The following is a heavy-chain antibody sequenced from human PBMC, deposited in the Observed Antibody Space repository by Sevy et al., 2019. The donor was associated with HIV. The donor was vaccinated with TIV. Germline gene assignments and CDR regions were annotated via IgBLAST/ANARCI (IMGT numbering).Heavy chain of an antibody. Sequence: GGSLRLSCAATGFTFSSYSMNWVRQAPGKVLEWVSSISSSSSYIYYADSVKGRFTISRDNAKNSLYLQMISLRAEDTAVYYCARLEYQLLKNAVDYWGQGTLVTVSS. CDR1: GFTFSSYS. J-gene: IGHJ4*02. CDR2: ISSSSSYI. D-gene: IGHD2-2*01. V-gene: IGHV3-21*01. CDR3: ARLEYQLLKNAVDY.